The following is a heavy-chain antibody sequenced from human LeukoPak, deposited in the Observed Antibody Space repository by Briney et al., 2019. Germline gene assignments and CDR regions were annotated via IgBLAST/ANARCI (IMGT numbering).Heavy chain of an antibody. D-gene: IGHD1-1*01. CDR1: GGTFSSYA. Sequence: SVKVSCXASGGTFSSYAISWVRQAPGQGLEWMGGIIPIFGTANYAQKFQGRVTITTDESTSTAYLELNSLRSEDTAVYYCASQTGTTRGHDAFDIWGQGTMVTVSS. CDR2: IIPIFGTA. J-gene: IGHJ3*02. CDR3: ASQTGTTRGHDAFDI. V-gene: IGHV1-69*05.